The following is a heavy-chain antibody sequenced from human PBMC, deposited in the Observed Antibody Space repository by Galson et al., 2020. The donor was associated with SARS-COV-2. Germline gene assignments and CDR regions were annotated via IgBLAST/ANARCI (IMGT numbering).Heavy chain of an antibody. CDR3: AKDKRIAAAGEPFDY. D-gene: IGHD6-13*01. CDR2: ISWNSGSI. CDR1: GFTFDDYA. V-gene: IGHV3-9*01. J-gene: IGHJ4*02. Sequence: GGSLRLSCAASGFTFDDYAMHWVRQAPGKGLEWVSGISWNSGSIGYADSVKGRFTISRDNAKNSLYLQMNSLRAEDTALYYCAKDKRIAAAGEPFDYWGQGTLVTVSS.